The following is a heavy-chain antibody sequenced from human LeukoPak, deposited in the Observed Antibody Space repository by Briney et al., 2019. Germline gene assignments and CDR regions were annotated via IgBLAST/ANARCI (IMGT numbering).Heavy chain of an antibody. CDR2: IYHSGST. Sequence: SGTLSLTCAVSGGSISSSNWWSWVRQPPGKGLEWIGEIYHSGSTNYNPSLKSRVTISVDKSKNQFSLKLSSVTAADTAVYYCARTAYYYDSSGYYPSDFYFDYWGQGTLVTVSS. V-gene: IGHV4-4*02. J-gene: IGHJ4*02. D-gene: IGHD3-22*01. CDR3: ARTAYYYDSSGYYPSDFYFDY. CDR1: GGSISSSNW.